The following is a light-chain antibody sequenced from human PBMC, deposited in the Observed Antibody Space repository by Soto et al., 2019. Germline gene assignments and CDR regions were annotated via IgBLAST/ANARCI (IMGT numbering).Light chain of an antibody. CDR3: QKCKVSAFT. CDR1: QGIDNH. Sequence: DIQMTQSPSSLSASLGDRVTITCRASQGIDNHLAWYQQKPGKAPKLLIYAASTLHSGVPSRFTGSGSGTDFTLTISSLQPEDAATYYCQKCKVSAFTFCGGTKVEI. J-gene: IGKJ4*01. V-gene: IGKV1-27*01. CDR2: AAS.